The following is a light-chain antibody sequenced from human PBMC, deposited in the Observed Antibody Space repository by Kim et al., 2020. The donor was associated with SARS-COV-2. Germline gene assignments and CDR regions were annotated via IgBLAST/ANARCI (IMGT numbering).Light chain of an antibody. V-gene: IGKV1-9*01. J-gene: IGKJ5*01. CDR1: QDIDNY. CDR2: AAS. CDR3: QYLRNYPHT. Sequence: IQLTQSPSSLSASVGDRATITCRATQDIDNYVAWYQQKPGKAPNLLISAASTLQSGVSSRFSGSGSGTDFALTINSLQPEDFATYYCQYLRNYPHTFGQGARLEIK.